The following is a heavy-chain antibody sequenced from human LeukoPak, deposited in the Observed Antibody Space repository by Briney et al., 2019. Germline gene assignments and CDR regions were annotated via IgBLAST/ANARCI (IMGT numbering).Heavy chain of an antibody. J-gene: IGHJ3*02. V-gene: IGHV3-20*04. Sequence: GGSLRLSCAASGFTFDDYGMSWVRQAPGKGLEWVSGINWNGGSTGYADSVKGRFTISRDNAENSLYLQMNSLRAEDTALYYCARDYYDSSGPHDAFDIWGQGTMVTVPS. CDR3: ARDYYDSSGPHDAFDI. D-gene: IGHD3-22*01. CDR2: INWNGGST. CDR1: GFTFDDYG.